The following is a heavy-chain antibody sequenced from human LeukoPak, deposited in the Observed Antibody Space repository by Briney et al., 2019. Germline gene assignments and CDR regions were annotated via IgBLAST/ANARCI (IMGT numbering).Heavy chain of an antibody. CDR2: IRTRTKNYAT. Sequence: GGSLKLSCAASGFSFSGSTIHWVRQASGKGLEWVGRIRTRTKNYATEYAVSVKGRFAVSRDDSENTAYLQMNSLKTEDTAVYYCTTGQAYWGQGTLVTVSS. J-gene: IGHJ4*02. D-gene: IGHD3-9*01. CDR3: TTGQAY. CDR1: GFSFSGST. V-gene: IGHV3-73*01.